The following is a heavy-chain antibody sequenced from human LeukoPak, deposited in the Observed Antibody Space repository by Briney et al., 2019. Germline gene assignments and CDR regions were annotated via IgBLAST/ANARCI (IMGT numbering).Heavy chain of an antibody. V-gene: IGHV4-34*01. CDR3: ARRGSYYFFDY. D-gene: IGHD1-26*01. J-gene: IGHJ4*02. CDR1: GGSFSGYY. CDR2: INHRGST. Sequence: PSETLSLTCVVYGGSFSGYYWNWIRQSPGKGLEWIGEINHRGSTNYNPSLKRRVTISLDTSKNQFSLKLSSVTAADTAVYYCARRGSYYFFDYWGQGTLVTVSS.